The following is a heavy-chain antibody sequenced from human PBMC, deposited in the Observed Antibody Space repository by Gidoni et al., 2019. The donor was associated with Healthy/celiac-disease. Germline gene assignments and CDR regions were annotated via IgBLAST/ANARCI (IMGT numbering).Heavy chain of an antibody. Sequence: QVQLVESGGGVVQPGRSLRLSCAASGCTFSSYAMHWVRQAPGKGLEWVAVISYDGSNKYYADSVKGRFTITRDHSKNTLYLQMNSLRAEDTAVYYCARERIVVVPAAIGWFDPWGQGTLVTVSS. CDR2: ISYDGSNK. V-gene: IGHV3-30*04. CDR1: GCTFSSYA. J-gene: IGHJ5*02. CDR3: ARERIVVVPAAIGWFDP. D-gene: IGHD2-2*02.